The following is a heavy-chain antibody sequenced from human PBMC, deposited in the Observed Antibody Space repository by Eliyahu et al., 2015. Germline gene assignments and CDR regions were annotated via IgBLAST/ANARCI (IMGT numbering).Heavy chain of an antibody. CDR1: GGSFSGYY. CDR2: INHSGST. V-gene: IGHV4-34*01. CDR3: ARGFFWLGFDP. J-gene: IGHJ5*02. D-gene: IGHD3-3*01. Sequence: QVQLQQWGAGLLKPSETLSLTCAVYGGSFSGYYWXWIRQPPGKGLEWIGEINHSGSTNYNPSLKSRVTISVDTSKNQFSLKLSSVTAADTAVYYCARGFFWLGFDPWGQGTLVTVSS.